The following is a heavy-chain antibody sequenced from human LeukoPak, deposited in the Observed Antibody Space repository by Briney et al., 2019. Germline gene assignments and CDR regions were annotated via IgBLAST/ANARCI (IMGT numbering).Heavy chain of an antibody. D-gene: IGHD3-3*01. CDR2: INPNNGGI. J-gene: IGHJ4*02. V-gene: IGHV1-2*02. CDR1: GYTFTGYN. CDR3: ANGFWGVWSGYYRTFDY. Sequence: ASVKVSCKASGYTFTGYNIHWVRQAPGQGLEWMAWINPNNGGINYALKFQGRVTMTRDTSISTAYMEVSRLRSDDTAVYYCANGFWGVWSGYYRTFDYWGQGTLVTVSS.